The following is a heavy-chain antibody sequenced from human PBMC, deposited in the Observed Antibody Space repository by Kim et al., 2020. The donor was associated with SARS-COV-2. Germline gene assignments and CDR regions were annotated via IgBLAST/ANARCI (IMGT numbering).Heavy chain of an antibody. Sequence: SETLSLTCTVSGGSISSGCYYWSWIRQHPGKGLEWIGYIYYSGSTYYNPSLKSRVTISVDTSQNQFSLKLSAVTAADTAVYYCARGQGLITMVVVVVGAFDYWGQGTRVTVSS. D-gene: IGHD3-22*01. CDR3: ARGQGLITMVVVVVGAFDY. J-gene: IGHJ4*02. V-gene: IGHV4-31*03. CDR2: IYYSGST. CDR1: GGSISSGCYY.